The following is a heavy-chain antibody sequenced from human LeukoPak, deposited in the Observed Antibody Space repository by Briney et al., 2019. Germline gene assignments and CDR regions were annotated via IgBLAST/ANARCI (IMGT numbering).Heavy chain of an antibody. D-gene: IGHD3-3*01. Sequence: SETLSLTCTVSGGTISSSSFYWGWIRQPPGKGLEWIGSISYSGSTYYNPSLESRVTISVDTSKNQFSLKLSSVTAADTAVYYCARGTRVGFVGVTKMGGGWWFDPWGQGTLVTVSS. V-gene: IGHV4-39*07. CDR1: GGTISSSSFY. CDR2: ISYSGST. J-gene: IGHJ5*02. CDR3: ARGTRVGFVGVTKMGGGWWFDP.